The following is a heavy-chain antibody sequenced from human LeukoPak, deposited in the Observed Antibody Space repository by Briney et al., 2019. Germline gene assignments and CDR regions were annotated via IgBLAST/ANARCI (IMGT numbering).Heavy chain of an antibody. CDR1: GGSVSSYY. CDR2: IYTSGST. D-gene: IGHD2-8*01. J-gene: IGHJ5*02. Sequence: PSETLSLTCTVSGGSVSSYYWSWIRQPAGKGLEWIGRIYTSGSTNYNPSLKSRVTMSVDTSKNQFSLKLSSVTAADTAVYYCARGLVRGNWFDPWGQETLVTVSS. CDR3: ARGLVRGNWFDP. V-gene: IGHV4-4*07.